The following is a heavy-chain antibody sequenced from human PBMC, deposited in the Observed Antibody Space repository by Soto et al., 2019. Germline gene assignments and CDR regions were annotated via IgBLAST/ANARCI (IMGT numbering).Heavy chain of an antibody. J-gene: IGHJ5*02. V-gene: IGHV3-48*01. CDR2: ISSSSSTI. CDR1: GFTFSSYS. Sequence: GGSLRLSCAASGFTFSSYSMNWVRQAPGKGLEWVSYISSSSSTIYYADSVKGRFTISRDNAKNSLYLQMNSLRAEDTAVYYCARDLFPRARAGGWFDPWGQGTLVTVSS. D-gene: IGHD3-10*01. CDR3: ARDLFPRARAGGWFDP.